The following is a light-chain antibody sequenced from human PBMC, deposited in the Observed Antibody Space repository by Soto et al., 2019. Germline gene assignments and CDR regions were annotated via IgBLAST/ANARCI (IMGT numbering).Light chain of an antibody. CDR1: SSDVGGYTY. J-gene: IGLJ1*01. V-gene: IGLV2-14*01. CDR2: DVS. Sequence: QSALTQPASVSGSPGQSITISCTGSSSDVGGYTYVSWYQQHPGKAPKLMIYDVSTRPSGVSNRFSGSKSGNTASLTISVLQAEDGADYYCSSYTSSSLDVFGTGTKVTVL. CDR3: SSYTSSSLDV.